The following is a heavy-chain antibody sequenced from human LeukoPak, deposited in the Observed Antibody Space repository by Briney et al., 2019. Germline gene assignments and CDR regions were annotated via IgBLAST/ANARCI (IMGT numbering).Heavy chain of an antibody. CDR2: VTHTGGT. CDR3: ARLDIGDSGNPNWFDP. CDR1: GGSFSGYY. V-gene: IGHV4-34*01. J-gene: IGHJ5*02. D-gene: IGHD5-12*01. Sequence: KSSETLSLTCAVYGGSFSGYYWSWIRQPPGEGLEWIGEVTHTGGTNYNPSLKSRVTISLDTFKNQFSLKLTSVTAADTAVFYCARLDIGDSGNPNWFDPWGQGTLVTVSS.